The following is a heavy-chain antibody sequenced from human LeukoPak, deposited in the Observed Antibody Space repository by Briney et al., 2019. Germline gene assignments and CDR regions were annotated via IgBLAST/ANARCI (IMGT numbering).Heavy chain of an antibody. CDR3: VRGLDSSSYVDS. J-gene: IGHJ4*02. D-gene: IGHD6-13*01. CDR2: IFYSGST. V-gene: IGHV4-38-2*01. CDR1: GFTFSSYS. Sequence: GSLRLSCAASGFTFSSYSMNWVRQAPGKGLEWIGSIFYSGSTYYNPSLKSRLTISVDTSKNQFSLKLSSVTAADTAVYYCVRGLDSSSYVDSWGQGTLVTVSS.